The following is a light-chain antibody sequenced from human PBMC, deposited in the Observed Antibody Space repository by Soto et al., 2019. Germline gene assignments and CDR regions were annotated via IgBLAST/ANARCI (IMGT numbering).Light chain of an antibody. J-gene: IGKJ1*01. CDR2: QAS. Sequence: DIQMTQSPSTLSASIGDRVTITCRASQNINVWLAWYQQKPGKAPKFLIYQASTLQSGVPSRFSGSGSGTEFTLTMSSLQPDDFATYYCQQHEAYPRTFGQGTKVEIK. CDR3: QQHEAYPRT. V-gene: IGKV1-5*03. CDR1: QNINVW.